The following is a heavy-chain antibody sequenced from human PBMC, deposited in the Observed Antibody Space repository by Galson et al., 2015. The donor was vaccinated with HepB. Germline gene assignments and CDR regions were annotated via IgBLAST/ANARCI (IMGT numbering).Heavy chain of an antibody. CDR1: GYRFTTYW. V-gene: IGHV5-10-1*01. CDR3: ARLTAAGTSYWFDP. D-gene: IGHD6-13*01. J-gene: IGHJ5*02. CDR2: INPTDSYT. Sequence: QSGAEVKKPGESLRISCKGSGYRFTTYWITWVRQMPGKGLEWVGKINPTDSYTEYSPSFQGHVTISTDKSINTAYLQWSTLKASDTAMYYCARLTAAGTSYWFDPWGQGTLVTVSS.